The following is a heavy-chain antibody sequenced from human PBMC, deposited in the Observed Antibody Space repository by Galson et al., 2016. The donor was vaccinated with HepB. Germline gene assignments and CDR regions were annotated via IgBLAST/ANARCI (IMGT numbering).Heavy chain of an antibody. CDR3: ARHGVGSRGHTYWYFDL. D-gene: IGHD2-15*01. Sequence: QSGAEVKKPGESLKISCKGSGYSFTSYWIGWVRQMPGKGLEWMGIIYPGDSDTRYSPSFHGQVTISADKSISTAYLQWSSLKASDTAMYYRARHGVGSRGHTYWYFDLWGRGTLVTVSS. V-gene: IGHV5-51*01. J-gene: IGHJ2*01. CDR1: GYSFTSYW. CDR2: IYPGDSDT.